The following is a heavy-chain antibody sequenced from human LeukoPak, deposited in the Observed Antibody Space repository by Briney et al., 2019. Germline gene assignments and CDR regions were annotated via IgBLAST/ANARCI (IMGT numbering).Heavy chain of an antibody. Sequence: GGSLTLSCVVSGFTFKNYGMHWVRQTPGKGLEGVTFIRYDASNEYYADSVKGRFTISRDNSRNTLYLQMNNLRAEDTAVYYCAKNSGDYSYYYYSFMDVWGKGTTVTISS. J-gene: IGHJ6*03. V-gene: IGHV3-30*02. CDR2: IRYDASNE. CDR3: AKNSGDYSYYYYSFMDV. CDR1: GFTFKNYG. D-gene: IGHD4-17*01.